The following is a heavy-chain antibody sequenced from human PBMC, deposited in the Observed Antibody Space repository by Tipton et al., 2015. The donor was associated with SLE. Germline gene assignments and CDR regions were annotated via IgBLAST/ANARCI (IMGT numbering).Heavy chain of an antibody. Sequence: TLSLTCAVSGGSISSGSYHWSWIRQPAGKVLEWIGNNHTSGGTNYNLSPNIQVTISVDTSKNQFSLRLSSVTAADTAVYYCVHRGHGVGVWGQGTTVTVSS. V-gene: IGHV4-61*09. CDR2: NHTSGGT. J-gene: IGHJ6*02. D-gene: IGHD3-3*01. CDR3: VHRGHGVGV. CDR1: GGSISSGSYH.